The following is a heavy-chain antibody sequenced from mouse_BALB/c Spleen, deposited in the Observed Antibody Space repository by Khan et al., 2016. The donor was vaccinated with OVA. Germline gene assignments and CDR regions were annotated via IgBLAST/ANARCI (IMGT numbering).Heavy chain of an antibody. CDR3: ARSGIGSFAY. Sequence: QVRLQQCGAELARPGASVKLSCKASGYTFTDYYINWVKQRTGQGLEWIGEIYPGSGNTYYNEKFKDKATLTADKSSSTAFMQLNSLTSEDSSVYFCARSGIGSFAYWGQGTLVTVSA. D-gene: IGHD2-2*01. CDR2: IYPGSGNT. V-gene: IGHV1-77*01. CDR1: GYTFTDYY. J-gene: IGHJ3*01.